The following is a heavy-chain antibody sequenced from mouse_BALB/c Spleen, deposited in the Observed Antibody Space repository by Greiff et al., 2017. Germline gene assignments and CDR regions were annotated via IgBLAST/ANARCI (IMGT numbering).Heavy chain of an antibody. D-gene: IGHD2-4*01. J-gene: IGHJ2*01. CDR2: IDPANGNT. CDR1: AFNFKAPY. V-gene: IGHV14-3*02. Sequence: EVQLQQSGAELVKPGASVKFSCTASAFNFKAPYMPWVKQRPEQGLEWIGRIDPANGNTKYDPKFQGKATITADTSSNTAYLQLSSLTSEDTAVYYCARSTMITTGDYFDYWGQGTTLTVSS. CDR3: ARSTMITTGDYFDY.